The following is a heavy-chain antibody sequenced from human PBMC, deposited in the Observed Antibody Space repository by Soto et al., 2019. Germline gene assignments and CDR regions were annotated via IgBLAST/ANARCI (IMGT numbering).Heavy chain of an antibody. CDR2: ISGSGGNT. CDR1: GFTFSIYA. CDR3: AKKYDPYYYMDV. Sequence: EVQLLESGGGLVQPGGSLRLSCAASGFTFSIYAMSWVRQAPGKGLEWVSAISGSGGNTYYADSVKGRFTISRDNSKNTLFLQMNSLRAEDTAVYYCAKKYDPYYYMDVWGKGTTVTVSS. J-gene: IGHJ6*03. D-gene: IGHD3-16*01. V-gene: IGHV3-23*01.